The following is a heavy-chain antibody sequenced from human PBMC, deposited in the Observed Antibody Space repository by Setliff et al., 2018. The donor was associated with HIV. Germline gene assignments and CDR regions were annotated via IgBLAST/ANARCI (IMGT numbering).Heavy chain of an antibody. CDR1: GGSISTYY. CDR3: ARGGRSTVTQWAWFDP. D-gene: IGHD4-17*01. V-gene: IGHV4-59*12. J-gene: IGHJ5*02. Sequence: SETLSLTCTVSGGSISTYYWSWIRQHPGKGLEWIGYIFYSGNTNINPSLKSRVTISGDTTKNQISLKLTSVAAADTAVYYCARGGRSTVTQWAWFDPWGQGTLVTVSS. CDR2: IFYSGNT.